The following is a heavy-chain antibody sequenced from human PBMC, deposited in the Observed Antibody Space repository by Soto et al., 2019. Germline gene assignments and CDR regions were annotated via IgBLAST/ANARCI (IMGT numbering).Heavy chain of an antibody. CDR1: GFSLSNNG. J-gene: IGHJ6*02. Sequence: SLRLSCAASGFSLSNNGMHWVRQGPGKGLEWVAVISYDGNNKYYADSVKGRFTISRDNSKNTVYLEMNNLRAEDTAMYYCAKGGSGNYLTYYYYYGMDVWGQGTTVTVSS. CDR3: AKGGSGNYLTYYYYYGMDV. D-gene: IGHD3-22*01. CDR2: ISYDGNNK. V-gene: IGHV3-30*18.